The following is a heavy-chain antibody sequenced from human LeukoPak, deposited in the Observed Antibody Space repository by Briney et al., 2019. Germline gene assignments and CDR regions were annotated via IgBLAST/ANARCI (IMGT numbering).Heavy chain of an antibody. D-gene: IGHD3-10*01. V-gene: IGHV4-34*01. CDR3: ASNSFDYYGSGSYSVDY. CDR2: IHYSGST. J-gene: IGHJ4*02. CDR1: GFTFSSYW. Sequence: PGGSLRLSCAASGFTFSSYWMHWIRQPPGKGLEWIGSIHYSGSTNYNPSLKSRVTISVDTSKNQFSLKLSSVTAADTAVYYCASNSFDYYGSGSYSVDYWGQGTLVTVSS.